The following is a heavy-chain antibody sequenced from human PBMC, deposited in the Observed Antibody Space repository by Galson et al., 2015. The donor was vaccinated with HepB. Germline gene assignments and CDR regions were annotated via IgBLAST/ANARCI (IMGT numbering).Heavy chain of an antibody. CDR2: ISPYNRET. V-gene: IGHV1-18*01. CDR1: GYTFSSYS. D-gene: IGHD2-15*01. CDR3: ARGAVVEVVGGTQNNWFGP. Sequence: SVKVSCKASGYTFSSYSITWVRQAPGQGLEWMAWISPYNRETHFARKFHGRVTLTTDTFTRTAYMELRSLRSDDTAVYYCARGAVVEVVGGTQNNWFGPWGQGTLVTVSS. J-gene: IGHJ5*02.